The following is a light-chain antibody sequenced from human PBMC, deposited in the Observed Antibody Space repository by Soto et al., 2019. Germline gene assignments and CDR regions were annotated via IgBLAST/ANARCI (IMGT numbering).Light chain of an antibody. CDR3: QQDNNLPPWT. Sequence: EIVMTQSPATLSVSPGERATLSCRASQSVSSNFACYQQKPGQAPRLLIYGASTSATGIPARFSGSGSGTEFTLTVSSLQSEDFAVYYCQQDNNLPPWTFGQRTKVEIK. V-gene: IGKV3-15*01. CDR1: QSVSSN. J-gene: IGKJ1*01. CDR2: GAS.